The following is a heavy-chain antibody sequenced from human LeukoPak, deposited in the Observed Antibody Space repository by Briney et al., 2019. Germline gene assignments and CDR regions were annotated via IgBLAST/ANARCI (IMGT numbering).Heavy chain of an antibody. CDR1: GGSISSSSYY. Sequence: PSETLSLTCTVSGGSISSSSYYWGWIRQPPGKGLEWIGSIYYSGSTYYNPSLKSRVTISVDTSKNQFSLKLSSVTAADTAVYYCARRPAVVPAAYFDYLGQGTLVTVSS. V-gene: IGHV4-39*01. J-gene: IGHJ4*02. CDR2: IYYSGST. CDR3: ARRPAVVPAAYFDY. D-gene: IGHD2-2*01.